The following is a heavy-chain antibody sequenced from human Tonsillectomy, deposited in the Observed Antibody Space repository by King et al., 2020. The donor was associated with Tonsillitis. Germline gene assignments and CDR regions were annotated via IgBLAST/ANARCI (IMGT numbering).Heavy chain of an antibody. Sequence: VQLVESGGGLVQPGGSLRLSCAASGFTFSSYSMNWVRQAPGKGLEWVSYISSSSRTIYYADSVKGRFTISRDNAKNSLYLQMNSLRAEDTAVYYCAGTYYYGSGTNYFDYWGQGTLVTVSS. J-gene: IGHJ4*02. D-gene: IGHD3-10*01. CDR3: AGTYYYGSGTNYFDY. CDR1: GFTFSSYS. CDR2: ISSSSRTI. V-gene: IGHV3-48*04.